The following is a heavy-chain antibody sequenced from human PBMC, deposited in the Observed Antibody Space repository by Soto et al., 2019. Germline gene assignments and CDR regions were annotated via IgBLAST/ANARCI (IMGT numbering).Heavy chain of an antibody. Sequence: QVQLVESGGGVVQPGRSLRLSCAASGFTFSSYGMHWVRQAPGKGLEWVAVISYDGSNKYYADSVKGRFTISRDNSKNTLYLQMNSLRAEDTAVYYCAKVEGSIVGATDIWGQGTMVTVSS. D-gene: IGHD1-26*01. J-gene: IGHJ3*02. CDR2: ISYDGSNK. V-gene: IGHV3-30*18. CDR1: GFTFSSYG. CDR3: AKVEGSIVGATDI.